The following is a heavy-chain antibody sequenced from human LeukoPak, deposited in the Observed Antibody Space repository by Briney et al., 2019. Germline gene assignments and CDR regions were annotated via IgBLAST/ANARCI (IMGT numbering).Heavy chain of an antibody. CDR1: GYTFTSYY. D-gene: IGHD3-10*01. J-gene: IGHJ5*02. CDR2: INPSGGST. CDR3: ARGELWFGERSWFDP. V-gene: IGHV1-46*01. Sequence: ASVKVSCKASGYTFTSYYMHWVRQAPGQGLEWMGIINPSGGSTSYAQKFQGRVTMTRDMSTSTVYMELSSLRSEDTAVYYCARGELWFGERSWFDPWGQGTLVTVSS.